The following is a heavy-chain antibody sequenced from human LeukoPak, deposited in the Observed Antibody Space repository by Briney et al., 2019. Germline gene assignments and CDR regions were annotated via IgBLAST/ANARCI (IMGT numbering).Heavy chain of an antibody. CDR3: ARELYYYDSSGYLL. CDR2: IRAYNGNT. Sequence: ASVKVSCKASGYTFTSYGISWVRQAPGQGLEWMGWIRAYNGNTNYAQKLQGRVTMTTDTSTSTAYMELRSLRSDDTAVYYCARELYYYDSSGYLLWGQGTLVTVSS. CDR1: GYTFTSYG. J-gene: IGHJ4*02. V-gene: IGHV1-18*01. D-gene: IGHD3-22*01.